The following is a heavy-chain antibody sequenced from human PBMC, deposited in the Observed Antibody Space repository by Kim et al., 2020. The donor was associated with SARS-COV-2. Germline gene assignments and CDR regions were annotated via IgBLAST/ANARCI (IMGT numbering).Heavy chain of an antibody. J-gene: IGHJ4*02. Sequence: GGSLRLSCAVSGFSLRNNCMSWVRQAPGKGLEWVSMIKGDGSEEDYVDSVKGRFTISRDNAKNSLYLQMSSLRTEDTAIYYCEDRDSVQVSGGIWGQGTLVTVSS. CDR3: EDRDSVQVSGGI. V-gene: IGHV3-7*01. CDR2: IKGDGSEE. CDR1: GFSLRNNC. D-gene: IGHD3-10*01.